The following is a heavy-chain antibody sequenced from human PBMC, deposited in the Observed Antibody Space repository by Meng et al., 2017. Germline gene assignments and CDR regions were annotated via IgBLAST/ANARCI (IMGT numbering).Heavy chain of an antibody. CDR1: GESVSSKSAA. CDR3: ASGSSALDY. D-gene: IGHD6-13*01. Sequence: QGQLQEAGTGLVKHSQTLSLTCAISGESVSSKSAAWNWIRQSPSRGLEWLGRTYYRSKWYHDYAVSVQSRIPIPPDPSKNQFSLQLNSVTPEDTAVYYCASGSSALDYWGQGTLVTVSS. CDR2: TYYRSKWYH. V-gene: IGHV6-1*01. J-gene: IGHJ4*02.